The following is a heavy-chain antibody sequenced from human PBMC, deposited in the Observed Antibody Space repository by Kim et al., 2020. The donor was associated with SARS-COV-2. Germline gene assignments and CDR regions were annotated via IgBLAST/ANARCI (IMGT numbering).Heavy chain of an antibody. CDR3: AREGDSSGWSLGP. D-gene: IGHD6-19*01. Sequence: YAQGFTGRFVFSLDTSVSTAYLQISSLKAEDTAVYYCAREGDSSGWSLGPWGQGTLVTVSS. V-gene: IGHV7-4-1*02. J-gene: IGHJ5*02.